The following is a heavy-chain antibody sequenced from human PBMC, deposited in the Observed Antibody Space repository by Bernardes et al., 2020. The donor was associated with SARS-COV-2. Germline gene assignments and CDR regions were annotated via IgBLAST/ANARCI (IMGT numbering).Heavy chain of an antibody. CDR3: AKPGYYYDSSGYYAY. V-gene: IGHV3-23*01. CDR1: GFTFSSYA. Sequence: GGSLRLSCAASGFTFSSYAMSWVRQAPGKGLEWVSAISGSGGSTYYADSVKGRFTISRDNSKNTLYLQMNSLRAEDTAVYYCAKPGYYYDSSGYYAYWCQGTLVTVSS. D-gene: IGHD3-22*01. J-gene: IGHJ4*02. CDR2: ISGSGGST.